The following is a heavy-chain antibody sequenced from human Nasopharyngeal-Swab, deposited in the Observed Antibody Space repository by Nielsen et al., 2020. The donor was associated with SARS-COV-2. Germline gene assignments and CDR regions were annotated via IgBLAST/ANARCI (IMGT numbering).Heavy chain of an antibody. Sequence: GGSLRLSCVTSGFTFDDYGMHWVRQVPGKGLEWVSLISWDGVNTYYAGSVRGRFTISRDNSRNSLYLQMNSLKTEDTALYYCARGVRYMSYFHTPPSDQWGQGTLVTVSS. J-gene: IGHJ4*02. CDR1: GFTFDDYG. CDR2: ISWDGVNT. D-gene: IGHD3-16*02. V-gene: IGHV3-43*01. CDR3: ARGVRYMSYFHTPPSDQ.